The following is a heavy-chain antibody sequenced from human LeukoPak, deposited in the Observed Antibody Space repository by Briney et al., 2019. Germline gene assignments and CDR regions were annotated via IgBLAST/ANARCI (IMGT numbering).Heavy chain of an antibody. V-gene: IGHV3-30*01. D-gene: IGHD6-6*01. CDR1: GFTFSSYA. CDR2: ISYDGSNK. CDR3: ATSLDSSSSFDY. J-gene: IGHJ4*02. Sequence: GRSLRLSCAASGFTFSSYAMHWVRQAPGKGLEWVAVISYDGSNKYYADSVKGRFTISRDNSKNTLYLQMNSLRAEDTAVYYCATSLDSSSSFDYWGQGTLVTVTS.